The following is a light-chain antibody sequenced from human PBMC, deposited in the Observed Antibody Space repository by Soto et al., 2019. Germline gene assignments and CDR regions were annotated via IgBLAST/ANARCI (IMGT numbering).Light chain of an antibody. V-gene: IGKV2-28*01. CDR1: QSLLHSNGYNY. J-gene: IGKJ4*01. Sequence: DIVMTQSPLSLPFTPPDPSSISCRSSQSLLHSNGYNYLDWYLQKPGQSPQLLIYLGSNRSSGVPDRFSGSGSGTDFTLKISRVEAEDVGVYYCMQALQTPLTFGGGTKVDIK. CDR2: LGS. CDR3: MQALQTPLT.